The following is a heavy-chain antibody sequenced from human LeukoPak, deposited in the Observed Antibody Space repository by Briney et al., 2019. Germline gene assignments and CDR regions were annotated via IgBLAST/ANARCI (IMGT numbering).Heavy chain of an antibody. Sequence: ASVKVSCKASGYTFTSYYMHWVRQAPGQGLELMGIINPSGGSTSYAQKFQGRVTMTRDMSTTTDYMELSRLRSEDTAVYYCARDNSVGDVAWWFDPWGQGTLVTVSS. D-gene: IGHD1-26*01. CDR2: INPSGGST. J-gene: IGHJ5*02. CDR1: GYTFTSYY. V-gene: IGHV1-46*01. CDR3: ARDNSVGDVAWWFDP.